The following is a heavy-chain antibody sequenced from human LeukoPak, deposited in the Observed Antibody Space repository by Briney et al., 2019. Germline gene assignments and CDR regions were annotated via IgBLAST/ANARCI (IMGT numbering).Heavy chain of an antibody. D-gene: IGHD2-2*01. Sequence: GGSLRLSCAASGFTFSSYWMHWVRQAPGKGLVWVSRINSDGSSTSYADSVKGRFTISRDNAKNTLYLQMNSLRAEDTAVYYCAKDRYCSSTSCYSSGMDVWGQGTTVTVSS. CDR1: GFTFSSYW. J-gene: IGHJ6*02. CDR2: INSDGSST. CDR3: AKDRYCSSTSCYSSGMDV. V-gene: IGHV3-74*01.